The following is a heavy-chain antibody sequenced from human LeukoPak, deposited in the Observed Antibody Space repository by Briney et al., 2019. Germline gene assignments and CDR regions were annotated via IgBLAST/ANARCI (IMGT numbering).Heavy chain of an antibody. Sequence: GGSLRLSCAASGFTFSSYGMHWVRQAPGKGLEWVAFIRYDGSHKYYADSVRGRLTISRDNSQNTLYLQMNSLRAEDTAVYYCAKGSSYEHNYYYYYMDVWGKGTTVTISS. V-gene: IGHV3-30*02. J-gene: IGHJ6*03. D-gene: IGHD5-12*01. CDR1: GFTFSSYG. CDR2: IRYDGSHK. CDR3: AKGSSYEHNYYYYYMDV.